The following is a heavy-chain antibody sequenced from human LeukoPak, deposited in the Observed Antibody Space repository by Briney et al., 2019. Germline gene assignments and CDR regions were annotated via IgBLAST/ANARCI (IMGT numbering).Heavy chain of an antibody. D-gene: IGHD3-22*01. CDR3: AKDLPPNYYDSSGVFDY. CDR2: ISGSGGST. Sequence: PGGSLRLSCAASGFTFSSYAMSWVRQAPGKGLEWVLAISGSGGSTYYADSVKGRFTISRDNSKNTLYLQMNSLRAEDTAVYYCAKDLPPNYYDSSGVFDYWGQGTLVTVSS. CDR1: GFTFSSYA. V-gene: IGHV3-23*01. J-gene: IGHJ4*02.